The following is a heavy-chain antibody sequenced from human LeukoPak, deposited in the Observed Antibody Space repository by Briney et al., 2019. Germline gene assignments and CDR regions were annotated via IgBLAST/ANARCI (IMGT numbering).Heavy chain of an antibody. V-gene: IGHV3-30*04. D-gene: IGHD2-2*02. CDR2: ISYDGSNK. CDR1: GFTFGSYA. CDR3: ARDRGYCSSTSCYTYFDY. J-gene: IGHJ4*02. Sequence: GGSLRLSCAASGFTFGSYAMHWVRQAPGKGLEWVAVISYDGSNKYYADSVKGRFTISRDNSKNTLYLQMNSLRAEDTAVYYCARDRGYCSSTSCYTYFDYWGQGTLVTVSS.